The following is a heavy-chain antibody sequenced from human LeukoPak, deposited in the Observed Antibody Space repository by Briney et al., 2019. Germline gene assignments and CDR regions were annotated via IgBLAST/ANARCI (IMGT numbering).Heavy chain of an antibody. D-gene: IGHD3-22*01. CDR1: GGSFSGYY. J-gene: IGHJ3*02. CDR2: ISHSGST. Sequence: SETLSLTCAVYGGSFSGYYWSWIRQPPGKGLEWIGEISHSGSTNYNPSLKSRVTISVDTSKNQFSLKLSSVTAADTAVYYCARGTDSSGYYYGDDAFDIWGQGTMVTVSS. CDR3: ARGTDSSGYYYGDDAFDI. V-gene: IGHV4-34*01.